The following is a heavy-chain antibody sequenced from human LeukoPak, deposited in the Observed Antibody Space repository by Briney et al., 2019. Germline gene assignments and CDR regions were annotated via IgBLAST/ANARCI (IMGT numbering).Heavy chain of an antibody. D-gene: IGHD2-2*02. CDR3: ARAMGAVVPAAIGY. V-gene: IGHV4-34*01. Sequence: SETLSLTCAVYGGSFSGYYWSWIRQPPGKGLEWIGEINHSGSTNYNSSLKSRVTISVDTSKNQFSLKLSSVTAADTAVYYCARAMGAVVPAAIGYWGQGTLVTVSS. CDR1: GGSFSGYY. J-gene: IGHJ4*02. CDR2: INHSGST.